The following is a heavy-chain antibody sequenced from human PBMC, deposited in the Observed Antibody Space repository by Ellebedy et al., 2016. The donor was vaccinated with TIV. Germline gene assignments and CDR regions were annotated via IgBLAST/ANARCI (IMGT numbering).Heavy chain of an antibody. V-gene: IGHV4-34*01. J-gene: IGHJ4*02. CDR3: AGGIVALQPLKHFDS. Sequence: SETLSLXXAVYGGSFSGHFWTWIRQPPGKSLEWIGEMNHSGGANYNPSLKSRVTLSVDTSKNQFSLKVNSVTAADTAMYYCAGGIVALQPLKHFDSWGQGTLVTVSS. CDR2: MNHSGGA. D-gene: IGHD5-12*01. CDR1: GGSFSGHF.